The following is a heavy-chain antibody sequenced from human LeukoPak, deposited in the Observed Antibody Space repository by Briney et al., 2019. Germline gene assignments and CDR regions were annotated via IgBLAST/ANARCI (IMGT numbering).Heavy chain of an antibody. J-gene: IGHJ4*02. CDR3: AKRDFYDGSGYYDY. V-gene: IGHV3-21*04. D-gene: IGHD3-22*01. CDR1: GFTFSTYR. CDR2: ISGSSSDI. Sequence: PGGSLRLSCAASGFTFSTYRMNWVRQAPGKGLEWVSSISGSSSDISYADSVKGRFTISRDNSKNTQYLQMNSLRAEDTAVYYCAKRDFYDGSGYYDYWGQGTLVTVAS.